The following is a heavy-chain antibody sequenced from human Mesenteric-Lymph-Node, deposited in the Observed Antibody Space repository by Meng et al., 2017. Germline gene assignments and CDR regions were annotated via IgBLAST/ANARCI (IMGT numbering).Heavy chain of an antibody. J-gene: IGHJ4*02. CDR1: GYTFTGYY. CDR2: INLNSGGT. Sequence: QVQLVQSGAEVKKPGASVKVSCNASGYTFTGYYIHWVRQAPGQGLEWMGRINLNSGGTNYAQKFQGRVTMTWDTSISAAQMELSSLRSDDTAVYYCAAFYYESSGYFRADYWGQGILVTVSS. V-gene: IGHV1-2*06. CDR3: AAFYYESSGYFRADY. D-gene: IGHD3-22*01.